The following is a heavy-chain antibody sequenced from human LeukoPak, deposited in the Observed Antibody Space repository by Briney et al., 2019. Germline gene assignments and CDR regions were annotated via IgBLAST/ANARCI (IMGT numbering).Heavy chain of an antibody. CDR3: VIGGTYGSGS. Sequence: GGTPRLSCAASGFTFAKTWMHWVRHAPGKRLVWVSIINNDVSSTNYADSVKGRFTISRDNAKNTLYLQMNSLRDEDTAVYYCVIGGTYGSGSWGQGTLVTVSS. CDR2: INNDVSST. CDR1: GFTFAKTW. V-gene: IGHV3-74*01. J-gene: IGHJ4*02. D-gene: IGHD3-10*01.